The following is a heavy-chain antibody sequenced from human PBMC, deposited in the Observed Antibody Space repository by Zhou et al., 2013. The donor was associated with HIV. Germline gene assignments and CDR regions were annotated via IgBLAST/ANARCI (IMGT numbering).Heavy chain of an antibody. CDR1: GGTVANYA. CDR3: ARVDFSSAANWFDP. CDR2: IIPLFGTT. Sequence: QVQLVQSGAEVKKPGSSLKVSCKASGGTVANYALSWVRQAPGQGLEWMGGIIPLFGTTNYAQNFQGRVTITTDESKTTVSMELTGLRPDDTAVYYCARVDFSSAANWFDPWGQGTLVTVSS. V-gene: IGHV1-69*05. J-gene: IGHJ5*02. D-gene: IGHD3-9*01.